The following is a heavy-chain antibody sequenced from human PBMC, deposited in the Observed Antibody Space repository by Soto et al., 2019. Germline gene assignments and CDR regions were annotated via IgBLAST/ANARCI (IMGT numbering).Heavy chain of an antibody. V-gene: IGHV3-43D*03. CDR1: GFTFDDYA. Sequence: GGYLRLSCAASGFTFDDYAMHWVRQAPGKGLEWVSLISWDGGSTYYADSVKGRFTISRDNSKNSLYLQMNSLRAEDTALYYCAKDLGYSSGWYDAFDIWGQGTMVTVSS. CDR2: ISWDGGST. CDR3: AKDLGYSSGWYDAFDI. D-gene: IGHD6-19*01. J-gene: IGHJ3*02.